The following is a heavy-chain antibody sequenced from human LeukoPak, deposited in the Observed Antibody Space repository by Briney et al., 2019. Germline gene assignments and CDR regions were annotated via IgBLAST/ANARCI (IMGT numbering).Heavy chain of an antibody. CDR2: LYYSGST. D-gene: IGHD2/OR15-2a*01. J-gene: IGHJ4*02. V-gene: IGHV4-39*01. CDR1: GGSISFGHYY. CDR3: ARRDYWGYLDS. Sequence: SETLSLTCTVSGGSISFGHYYWGWIRQPPGKGLEWIGTLYYSGSTYYNPSLKSRVTMSVDTSKDQFSLKLTSVTAADTAVYYCARRDYWGYLDSWGQGTLVTVSS.